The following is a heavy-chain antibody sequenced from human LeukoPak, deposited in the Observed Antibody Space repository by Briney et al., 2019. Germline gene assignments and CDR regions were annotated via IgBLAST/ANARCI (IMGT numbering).Heavy chain of an antibody. CDR1: GFTFSSYD. CDR2: ISYDGSNK. V-gene: IGHV3-30*18. J-gene: IGHJ3*02. Sequence: PGGSLRLSCAASGFTFSSYDMHWVRQAPGKGLEWVAVISYDGSNKYYADSVKGRFTISRDNSKNTLYLQMNSLRAEDTAVYYCAKNSGSYTGYAFDIWGQGTMVTVSS. CDR3: AKNSGSYTGYAFDI. D-gene: IGHD1-26*01.